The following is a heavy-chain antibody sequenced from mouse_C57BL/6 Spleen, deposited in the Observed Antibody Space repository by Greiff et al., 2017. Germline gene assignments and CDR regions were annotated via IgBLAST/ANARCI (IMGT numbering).Heavy chain of an antibody. CDR2: INPYNGGT. CDR3: ARDDKGYYYAMDY. CDR1: GYTFTDYY. J-gene: IGHJ4*01. Sequence: EVQLQQSGPVLVKPGASVKMSCKASGYTFTDYYMNWVKQSHGKSLEWIGVINPYNGGTSYNQKFKGKATLTVDKSSSTAYMELNSLTSEDSAVYYCARDDKGYYYAMDYWGQGTSVTVSS. V-gene: IGHV1-19*01.